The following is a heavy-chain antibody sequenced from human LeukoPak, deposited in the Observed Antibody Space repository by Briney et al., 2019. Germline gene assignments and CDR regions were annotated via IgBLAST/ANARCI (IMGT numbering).Heavy chain of an antibody. Sequence: WGSLSLSCAASGFTFSSYSMNWVRQAPGKGLEWVSSISSSSSYIYYSDSVKGRFTISRHNAKNSLYLQMNSLRAEDTAVYYCARERLAYCGGDCYSEEDFDYWGQGTLVTVSS. J-gene: IGHJ4*02. V-gene: IGHV3-21*01. D-gene: IGHD2-21*02. CDR2: ISSSSSYI. CDR3: ARERLAYCGGDCYSEEDFDY. CDR1: GFTFSSYS.